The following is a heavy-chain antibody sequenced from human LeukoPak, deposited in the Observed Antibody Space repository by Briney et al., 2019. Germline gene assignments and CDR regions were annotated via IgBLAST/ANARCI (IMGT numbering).Heavy chain of an antibody. CDR3: ARDYWFGELFDY. CDR1: GGSISSSSYY. J-gene: IGHJ4*02. V-gene: IGHV4-39*07. D-gene: IGHD3-10*01. Sequence: ETLSLTCTVSGGSISSSSYYWGWIRQPPGKGLEWIGSIYYSGSTYYNPSLKSRVTISVDTSKNQFSLKLSSVTAADTAVYYCARDYWFGELFDYWGQGTLVTVSS. CDR2: IYYSGST.